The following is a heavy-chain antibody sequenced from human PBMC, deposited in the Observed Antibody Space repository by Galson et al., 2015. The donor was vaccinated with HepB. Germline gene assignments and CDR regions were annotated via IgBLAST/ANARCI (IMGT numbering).Heavy chain of an antibody. V-gene: IGHV3-7*01. CDR1: GFTFSSYW. D-gene: IGHD2-21*02. J-gene: IGHJ4*02. CDR2: IKQDGSEK. Sequence: SLRLSCAASGFTFSSYWMSWVRQAPGKGLEWVANIKQDGSEKYYVDSVKGRFTISRDNAKNTLYLQMNSLRPEDTAVYYCATRVVTAHLPDYWGQGTLVIVSS. CDR3: ATRVVTAHLPDY.